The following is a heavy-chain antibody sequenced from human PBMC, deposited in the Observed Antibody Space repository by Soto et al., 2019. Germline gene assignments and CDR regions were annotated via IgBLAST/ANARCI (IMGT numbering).Heavy chain of an antibody. D-gene: IGHD6-19*01. V-gene: IGHV3-30*18. J-gene: IGHJ6*02. CDR2: ISYDGSNK. Sequence: PGGSLRLSCAASGFTFSSYGMHWVRQAPGKGLEWVAVISYDGSNKYCADSLKGRFTVSRDNSKNTLYLQMSSLRAEDTAVYYCVKDGSSGWPYYYGMDVWGQGTTVTVSS. CDR3: VKDGSSGWPYYYGMDV. CDR1: GFTFSSYG.